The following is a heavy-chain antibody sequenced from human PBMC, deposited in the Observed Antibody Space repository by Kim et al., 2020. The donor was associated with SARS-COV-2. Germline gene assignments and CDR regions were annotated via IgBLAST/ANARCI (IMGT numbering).Heavy chain of an antibody. CDR3: ARGRSYYDY. Sequence: STYYNPSLKSRVTISVDTSKNQFSLKLSSVTAADTAVYYCARGRSYYDYWGQGTLVTVSS. J-gene: IGHJ4*02. V-gene: IGHV4-31*02. D-gene: IGHD3-10*01. CDR2: ST.